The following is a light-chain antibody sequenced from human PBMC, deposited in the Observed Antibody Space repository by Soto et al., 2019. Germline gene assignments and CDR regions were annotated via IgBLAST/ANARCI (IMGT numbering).Light chain of an antibody. Sequence: IVLTQSPCTLSLSPGERATLSCRTSQSVSSSYLAWYQQKPGQAPRVLIYGASTRATGIPARFSGSGSGTDFTLTISSLEPEDFAVYYCQQRSNWPPITFGQGTRLEIK. CDR3: QQRSNWPPIT. J-gene: IGKJ5*01. CDR1: QSVSSSY. V-gene: IGKV3D-20*02. CDR2: GAS.